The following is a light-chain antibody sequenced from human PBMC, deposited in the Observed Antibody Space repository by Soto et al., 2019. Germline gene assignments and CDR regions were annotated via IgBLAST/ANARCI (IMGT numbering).Light chain of an antibody. CDR3: QQRSDWQST. V-gene: IGKV3-11*01. J-gene: IGKJ4*01. CDR2: DAS. CDR1: QTVSSY. Sequence: IVLTQSPATLSLSPGERATLSCRASQTVSSYLAWYQQKPGQAPRLLIYDASNRATGIPARFSGSGSGTDFTLTISSLEPEDFAVYSCQQRSDWQSTFGGGTKVEIK.